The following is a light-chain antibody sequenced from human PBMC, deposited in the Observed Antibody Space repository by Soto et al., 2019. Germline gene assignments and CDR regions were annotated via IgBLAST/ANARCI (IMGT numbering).Light chain of an antibody. V-gene: IGLV2-14*01. J-gene: IGLJ7*01. CDR2: EVS. CDR1: SSDVGGHNY. CDR3: SSFTSINTWV. Sequence: QSALTQPASVSGSPGQSITISCTGTSSDVGGHNYVSWYQQHPGKAPKLMIYEVSNRPSGVSNRFFGSKSGNTASLTISGLQTEDEADYYCSSFTSINTWVFGGGTQLTVL.